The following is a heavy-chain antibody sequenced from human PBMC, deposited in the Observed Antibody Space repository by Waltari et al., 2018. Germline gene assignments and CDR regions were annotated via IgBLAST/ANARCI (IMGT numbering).Heavy chain of an antibody. CDR3: AREGGGFDYTPDY. V-gene: IGHV3-74*01. Sequence: EVQLEESGGGLVQPGGSRRRSCEASGFDFTTHYMHWVRQGPGKGLVWVSRISGDGGSTSYADSVKGRFTISRDNSKNTLYLQMNSFRAEDTGIYYCAREGGGFDYTPDYWGQGTLVTVSS. D-gene: IGHD5-12*01. J-gene: IGHJ4*02. CDR2: ISGDGGST. CDR1: GFDFTTHY.